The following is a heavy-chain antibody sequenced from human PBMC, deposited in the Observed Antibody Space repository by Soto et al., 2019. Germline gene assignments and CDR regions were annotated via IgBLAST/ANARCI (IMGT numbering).Heavy chain of an antibody. J-gene: IGHJ6*02. D-gene: IGHD6-19*01. CDR2: ISSSSSYI. CDR1: GFTFSSYS. CDR3: ARVKAVAGIGRGIYYNYGMDV. V-gene: IGHV3-21*01. Sequence: EVQLVESGGGLVKPGGSLRLSCAASGFTFSSYSMNWVRQAPGKGLEWVSSISSSSSYIYYADSVKGRFTISRDNAKNSLYLQMNSLRAEDTAVYYCARVKAVAGIGRGIYYNYGMDVWGQGTTVTVSS.